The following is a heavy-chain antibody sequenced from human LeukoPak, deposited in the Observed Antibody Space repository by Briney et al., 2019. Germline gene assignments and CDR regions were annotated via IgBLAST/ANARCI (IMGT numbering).Heavy chain of an antibody. V-gene: IGHV4-59*01. CDR1: GGSISSYY. Sequence: PSETLFLTCTVSGGSISSYYWSWIRQPPGKGLEWIGYIYYSGSTNYNPSLKSRVTISVDTSKNQFSLKLSSVTAADTAVYYCARDRATLGAFDIWGQGTMVTVSS. CDR2: IYYSGST. J-gene: IGHJ3*02. CDR3: ARDRATLGAFDI. D-gene: IGHD2-15*01.